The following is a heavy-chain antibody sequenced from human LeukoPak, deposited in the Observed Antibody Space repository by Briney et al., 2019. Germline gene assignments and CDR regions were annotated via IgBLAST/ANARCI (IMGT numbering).Heavy chain of an antibody. CDR1: GFTFSSYS. D-gene: IGHD3-3*01. CDR3: ARELGLRFLEWLAVY. Sequence: GGSLRLSCAASGFTFSSYSMNWVRQAPGKGLEWVSSISSSSSYIYYADSVKGRFTISRDNAKNSLYLQMNSLRAEDTAVYYCARELGLRFLEWLAVYWGQRTLVTVSS. J-gene: IGHJ4*02. CDR2: ISSSSSYI. V-gene: IGHV3-21*01.